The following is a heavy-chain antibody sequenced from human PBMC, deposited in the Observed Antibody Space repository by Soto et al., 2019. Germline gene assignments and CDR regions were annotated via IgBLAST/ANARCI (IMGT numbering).Heavy chain of an antibody. J-gene: IGHJ4*02. CDR3: ARDALFVDNGLDH. Sequence: QVQLVESGGGVVRPGTSLRLSCAATGFSFSAHGMHWVRQAPGKGLEWLAVINDGSEEGYADSVRGRFTISRDNARNILHLQMDNLRAEDSALYYCARDALFVDNGLDHWGQGPLVTVSS. CDR2: INDGSEE. CDR1: GFSFSAHG. V-gene: IGHV3-33*01. D-gene: IGHD1-1*01.